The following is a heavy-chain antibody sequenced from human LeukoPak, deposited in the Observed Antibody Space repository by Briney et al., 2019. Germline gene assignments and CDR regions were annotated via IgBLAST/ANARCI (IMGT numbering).Heavy chain of an antibody. Sequence: GGSLRLSCAASGFTFSSYAMSWVRQAPGKGLEWVSYISGSGGTTYYADSVKGRFTISRDNSKNTLYLQLNSLRAEDTALYYCAFRTGWYEGLAAFDIWGQGTMVTVS. J-gene: IGHJ3*02. V-gene: IGHV3-23*01. CDR1: GFTFSSYA. CDR3: AFRTGWYEGLAAFDI. CDR2: ISGSGGTT. D-gene: IGHD3/OR15-3a*01.